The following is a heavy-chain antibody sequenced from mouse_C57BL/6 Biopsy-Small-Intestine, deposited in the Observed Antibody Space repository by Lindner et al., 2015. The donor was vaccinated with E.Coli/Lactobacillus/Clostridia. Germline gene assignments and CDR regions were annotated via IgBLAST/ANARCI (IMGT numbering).Heavy chain of an antibody. J-gene: IGHJ3*01. CDR2: IFPGDGDT. V-gene: IGHV1-82*01. CDR1: DFAFSNSW. CDR3: ARGGGNGFAY. Sequence: VQLQESGPELVRPGASVKISCKASDFAFSNSWMNWVKQRPGMGLEWIGRIFPGDGDTLYNGKFKGKATLTADKSSSTAYIHLSSLTSEDSAVYFCARGGGNGFAYWGQGTLVTVSA. D-gene: IGHD1-1*02.